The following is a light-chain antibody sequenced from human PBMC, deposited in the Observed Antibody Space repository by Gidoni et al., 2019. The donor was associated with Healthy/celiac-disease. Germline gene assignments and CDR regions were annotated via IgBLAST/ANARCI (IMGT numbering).Light chain of an antibody. CDR2: DAS. CDR3: QQRSNWPLFT. CDR1: QSVSSY. J-gene: IGKJ3*01. V-gene: IGKV3-11*01. Sequence: EIVLTQSPATLSLSPGERATLSCRASQSVSSYLAWYQQKPGQATRLLIYDASNSATGIPARFSGSGSGTDFTLNISSREPEDFAVYYCQQRSNWPLFTFGPGTKVDIK.